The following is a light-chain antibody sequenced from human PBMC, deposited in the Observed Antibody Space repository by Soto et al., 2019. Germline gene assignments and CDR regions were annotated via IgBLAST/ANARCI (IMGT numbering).Light chain of an antibody. V-gene: IGKV3-20*01. Sequence: EIVLTQSPGTPSLSPGERATLSCRASQSVSSSYLAWYQQKPGQAPRPLIYGASSRATGIPDRFSGSGSGTDFTLTISRLAHEDFAVYYCLQYGSSPYTFGQGTKLEIK. CDR2: GAS. J-gene: IGKJ2*01. CDR1: QSVSSSY. CDR3: LQYGSSPYT.